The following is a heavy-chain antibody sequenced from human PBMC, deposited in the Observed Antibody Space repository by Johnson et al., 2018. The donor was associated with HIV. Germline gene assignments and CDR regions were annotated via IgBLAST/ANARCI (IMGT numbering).Heavy chain of an antibody. D-gene: IGHD5-12*01. V-gene: IGHV3-66*01. CDR2: IYSGGST. J-gene: IGHJ3*02. CDR3: ARLRRSEPNDAFDI. Sequence: VQLVESGGGLVQPGGSLRLSCAASGFTVSSNYMSWVRQAPGKGLEWVSVIYSGGSTYYADSVKGRFTISRDNSKNTLNLQMNSLRAEDTAVYYCARLRRSEPNDAFDIWGRGTMVTVSS. CDR1: GFTVSSNY.